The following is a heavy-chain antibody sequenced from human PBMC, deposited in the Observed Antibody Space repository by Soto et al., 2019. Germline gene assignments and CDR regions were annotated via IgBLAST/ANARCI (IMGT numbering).Heavy chain of an antibody. J-gene: IGHJ4*02. CDR3: AKDWGWSTRSYFDY. Sequence: GKGLEWVSAISGSGGSTYYADSVKGRFTISRDNSKNPLYLQMNSLRAEVTAVYYCAKDWGWSTRSYFDYWGQGTLVTVSS. V-gene: IGHV3-23*01. CDR2: ISGSGGST. D-gene: IGHD3-16*01.